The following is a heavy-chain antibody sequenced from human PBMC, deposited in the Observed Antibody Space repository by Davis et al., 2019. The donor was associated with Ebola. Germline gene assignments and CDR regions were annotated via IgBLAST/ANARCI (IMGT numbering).Heavy chain of an antibody. Sequence: ASSVKVSCKACGYTFTSYYIHWVRQAPGQGLEWKGIVNASGGSTTYAQKFQGRVPMTRDTSTSTVYMELSSLRPEDTAVYYCASGTYYGSGSYLDYWGQGTLVTVSS. CDR1: GYTFTSYY. D-gene: IGHD3-10*01. J-gene: IGHJ4*02. V-gene: IGHV1-46*01. CDR3: ASGTYYGSGSYLDY. CDR2: VNASGGST.